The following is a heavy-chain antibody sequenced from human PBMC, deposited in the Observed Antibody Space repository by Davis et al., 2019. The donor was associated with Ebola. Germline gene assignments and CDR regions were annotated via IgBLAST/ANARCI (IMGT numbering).Heavy chain of an antibody. D-gene: IGHD3-9*01. CDR1: GFILTNYA. J-gene: IGHJ1*01. CDR3: ARGMTGVENPGAY. Sequence: ASVKVSCKASGFILTNYAIHWVRQAPGQRLEWMGWINAGNGNTKYSQKFQGRATMTTDTFTSTAYMELRSLGSDDTAVYYCARGMTGVENPGAYWGHGTLVTVSS. CDR2: INAGNGNT. V-gene: IGHV1-3*01.